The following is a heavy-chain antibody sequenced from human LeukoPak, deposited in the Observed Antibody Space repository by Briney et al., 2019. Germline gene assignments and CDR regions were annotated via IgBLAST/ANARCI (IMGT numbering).Heavy chain of an antibody. CDR1: GYTFTSYG. D-gene: IGHD5-18*01. V-gene: IGHV1-18*01. J-gene: IGHJ4*02. CDR3: ARVRGSTWIQLWSDGRFDY. CDR2: IGAYNGNT. Sequence: ASVKVSCKASGYTFTSYGISWVRQAPGQGLEWMGWIGAYNGNTNYAQKLQGRVTMTTDTSTSTAYMELRSLRSDDTAVYYCARVRGSTWIQLWSDGRFDYWGQGTLVTVSS.